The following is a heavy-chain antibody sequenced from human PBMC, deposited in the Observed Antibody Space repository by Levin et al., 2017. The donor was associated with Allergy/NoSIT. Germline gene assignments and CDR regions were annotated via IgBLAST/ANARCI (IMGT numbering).Heavy chain of an antibody. CDR2: IKSKTDGGTT. D-gene: IGHD6-13*01. CDR1: GFTFSNAW. V-gene: IGHV3-15*01. CDR3: TTDVHWDAGIAAARGGDY. Sequence: GGSLRLSCAASGFTFSNAWMSWVRQAPGKGLEWVGRIKSKTDGGTTDYAAPVKGRFTISRDDSKNTLYLQMNSLKTEDTAVYYCTTDVHWDAGIAAARGGDYWGQGTLVTVSS. J-gene: IGHJ4*02.